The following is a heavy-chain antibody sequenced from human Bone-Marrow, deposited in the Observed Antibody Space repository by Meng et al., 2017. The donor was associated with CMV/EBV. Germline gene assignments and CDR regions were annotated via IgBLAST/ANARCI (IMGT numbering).Heavy chain of an antibody. V-gene: IGHV1-18*01. J-gene: IGHJ4*02. CDR2: ISAYSGNT. CDR1: GYTFSNYG. D-gene: IGHD3-10*01. Sequence: ASVKVSCKGSGYTFSNYGFSWVRQAPGQGPEWMGWISAYSGNTNYAQKFQGRLTLTTDVSTSTAYMELRGLRFDDTAVYYCARDYVVRKVYSAYWGQGNLVNVDS. CDR3: ARDYVVRKVYSAY.